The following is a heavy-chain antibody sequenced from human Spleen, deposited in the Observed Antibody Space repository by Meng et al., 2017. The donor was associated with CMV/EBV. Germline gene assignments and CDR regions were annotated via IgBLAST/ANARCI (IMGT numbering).Heavy chain of an antibody. CDR1: GFTFSSYG. CDR3: AKDEYYDFWSGYYRSYYYYGMDV. CDR2: IWYDGSNK. D-gene: IGHD3-3*01. V-gene: IGHV3-33*06. Sequence: GESLKISCAASGFTFSSYGMHWVRQAPGKGLEWVAVIWYDGSNKYYADSVKGRFTISRDNSKNTLYLQMNSLRAKDTAVYYCAKDEYYDFWSGYYRSYYYYGMDVWGQGTTVTVSS. J-gene: IGHJ6*02.